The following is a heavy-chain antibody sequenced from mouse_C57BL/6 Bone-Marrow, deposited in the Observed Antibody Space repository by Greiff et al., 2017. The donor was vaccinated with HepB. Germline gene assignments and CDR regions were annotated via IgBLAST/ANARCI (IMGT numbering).Heavy chain of an antibody. CDR2: IDPENGDT. D-gene: IGHD1-1*01. J-gene: IGHJ4*01. CDR1: GFNIKDDY. Sequence: VQLQQSGAELVRPGASVKLSCTASGFNIKDDYMHWVKQRPEQGLEWIGWIDPENGDTEYASKFKGKATITADTSSNTTYLQLSSLTSEDTAVYYCATDYYGPRVWGQGTSVTVSS. CDR3: ATDYYGPRV. V-gene: IGHV14-4*01.